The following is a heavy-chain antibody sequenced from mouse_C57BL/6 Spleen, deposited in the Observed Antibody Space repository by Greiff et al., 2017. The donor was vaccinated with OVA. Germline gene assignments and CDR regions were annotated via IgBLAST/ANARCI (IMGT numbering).Heavy chain of an antibody. CDR3: ARARGYDYDAWFAY. CDR1: GYAFSSYW. CDR2: IYPGDGDT. J-gene: IGHJ3*01. V-gene: IGHV1-80*01. D-gene: IGHD2-4*01. Sequence: VQLQQSGAELVKPGASVKISCKASGYAFSSYWMNWVKQRPGKGLEWIGKIYPGDGDTNYNGKFKGKATLTADKSSSTAYMQLSSLTSEDSAVYFCARARGYDYDAWFAYWGQGTLVTVSA.